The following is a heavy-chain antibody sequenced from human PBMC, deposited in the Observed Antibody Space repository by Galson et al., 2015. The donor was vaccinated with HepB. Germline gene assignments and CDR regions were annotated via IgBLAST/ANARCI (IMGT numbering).Heavy chain of an antibody. CDR1: GYTFTRYG. D-gene: IGHD5-24*01. CDR2: INAYNGNA. Sequence: SVKVSCKASGYTFTRYGISWVRQAPGQGLEWMGWINAYNGNADYAQKLQGRVTMTTDTSTSTAYMELRSLRSDDTAVYYCAGGGMATFGGPTFDYWGQGTLVTVSS. J-gene: IGHJ4*02. CDR3: AGGGMATFGGPTFDY. V-gene: IGHV1-18*01.